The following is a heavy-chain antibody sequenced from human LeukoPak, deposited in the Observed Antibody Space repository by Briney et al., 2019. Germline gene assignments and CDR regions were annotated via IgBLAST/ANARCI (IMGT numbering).Heavy chain of an antibody. CDR2: IYTSGST. CDR1: GGSINNYF. D-gene: IGHD5-18*01. Sequence: SETLSLTCTVSGGSINNYFWSWIRQPAGKGLEWVGRIYTSGSTNYNPSLKSRVTMTVDTSTNQFSLKLSSVTAADTAVYYCASLSLGFIYGTVDSWGQGTLVTVS. J-gene: IGHJ4*02. V-gene: IGHV4-4*07. CDR3: ASLSLGFIYGTVDS.